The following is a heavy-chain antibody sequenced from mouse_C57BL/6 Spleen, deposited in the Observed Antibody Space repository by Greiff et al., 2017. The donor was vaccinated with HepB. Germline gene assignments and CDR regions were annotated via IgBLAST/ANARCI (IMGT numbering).Heavy chain of an antibody. CDR3: ARDEAPGAY. V-gene: IGHV3-6*01. CDR1: GYSITSGYY. Sequence: EVKLMESGPGLVKPSQSLSLTCSVTGYSITSGYYWNWIRQFPGNKLEWMGYISYDGSNNYNPSLKNRISITRDTSKNQFFLKLNSVTTEDTATYYCARDEAPGAYWGQGTLVTVSA. CDR2: ISYDGSN. J-gene: IGHJ3*01.